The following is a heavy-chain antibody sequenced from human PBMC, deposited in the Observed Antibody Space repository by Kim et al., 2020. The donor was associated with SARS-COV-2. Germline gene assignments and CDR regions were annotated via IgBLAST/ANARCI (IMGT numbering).Heavy chain of an antibody. CDR2: IYYSGST. CDR1: GGSISSYY. CDR3: ARVGYGSGSYLRMGHDY. J-gene: IGHJ4*02. V-gene: IGHV4-59*01. Sequence: SETLSLICTVSGGSISSYYWSWIRQPPGKGLEWIGYIYYSGSTNYNPSLKSRVTISVDTSKNQFSLKLSSVTAADTAVYYCARVGYGSGSYLRMGHDYWGQGTLVTVSS. D-gene: IGHD3-10*01.